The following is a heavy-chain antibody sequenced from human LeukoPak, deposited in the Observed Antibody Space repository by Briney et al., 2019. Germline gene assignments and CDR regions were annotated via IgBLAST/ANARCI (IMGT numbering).Heavy chain of an antibody. J-gene: IGHJ3*02. D-gene: IGHD6-13*01. CDR1: GFTFGDFA. V-gene: IGHV3-23*01. Sequence: GGSLRLSCTTSGFTFGDFAMSWFRQAPGKGLEWVSVISGGGGSTYYADSVKGRVTISRDNSKNTLYVQMISLKAEDTAVYYCAKVYSSWDYDAFDIWGQGTMVTVSS. CDR3: AKVYSSWDYDAFDI. CDR2: ISGGGGST.